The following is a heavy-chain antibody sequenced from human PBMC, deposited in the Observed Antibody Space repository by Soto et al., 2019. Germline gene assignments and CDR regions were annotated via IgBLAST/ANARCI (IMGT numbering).Heavy chain of an antibody. CDR1: GFTFSSYG. V-gene: IGHV3-33*01. Sequence: GGSLRLSCAASGFTFSSYGMHWVRQAPGKGLEWVAVIWYDGSNKYYADSVKGRFTISRDNSKNTLYLQMNSLRAEDTAVYYCARELPRITMVRGAIGYWGQGTLVTVSS. CDR2: IWYDGSNK. CDR3: ARELPRITMVRGAIGY. D-gene: IGHD3-10*01. J-gene: IGHJ4*02.